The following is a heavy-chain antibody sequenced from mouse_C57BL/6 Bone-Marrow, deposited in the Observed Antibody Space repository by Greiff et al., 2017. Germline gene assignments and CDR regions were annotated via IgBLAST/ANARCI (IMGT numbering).Heavy chain of an antibody. J-gene: IGHJ4*01. D-gene: IGHD1-1*01. CDR2: IDPSDSYT. CDR1: GYTFTSYW. CDR3: AREGFITTMDY. V-gene: IGHV1-69*01. Sequence: QVHVKQPGAELVMPGASVKLSCKASGYTFTSYWMHWVKQRPGQGLEWIGEIDPSDSYTNYNQKFKGKSTLTVDKSSSTAYMQLSSLTSEDSAVYYGAREGFITTMDYWGQGTSVTVSS.